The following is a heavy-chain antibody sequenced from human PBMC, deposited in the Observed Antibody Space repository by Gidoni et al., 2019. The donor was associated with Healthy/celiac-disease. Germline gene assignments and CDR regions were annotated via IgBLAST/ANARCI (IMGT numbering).Heavy chain of an antibody. J-gene: IGHJ4*02. Sequence: QVQLQESGPGLVKPSQTLSLPCTVSGCSISSGGYYWSWIRQHPGKGLEWIGYIYYSGSTYYNPSRKSRVTISVDTSKNQFSLKLSSVTAADTAVYYCARDTNPYGGSHFDYWGQGTLVTVSS. CDR3: ARDTNPYGGSHFDY. V-gene: IGHV4-31*03. CDR2: IYYSGST. D-gene: IGHD4-17*01. CDR1: GCSISSGGYY.